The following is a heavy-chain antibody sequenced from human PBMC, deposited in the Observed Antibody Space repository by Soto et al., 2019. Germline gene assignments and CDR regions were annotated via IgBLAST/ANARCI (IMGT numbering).Heavy chain of an antibody. J-gene: IGHJ4*02. CDR3: AREEAAAGSFDY. CDR2: ISYDGSNK. V-gene: IGHV3-30-3*01. D-gene: IGHD6-13*01. CDR1: GFTFSSYA. Sequence: QVQLVESGGGVVQPGRSLRLSCAASGFTFSSYAMHWVRQAPGKGLEWVAVISYDGSNKYYADSVKGRFTISRDNSKNTLYLQMNSLRAEDTAVYYCAREEAAAGSFDYWGQGTLVTVSS.